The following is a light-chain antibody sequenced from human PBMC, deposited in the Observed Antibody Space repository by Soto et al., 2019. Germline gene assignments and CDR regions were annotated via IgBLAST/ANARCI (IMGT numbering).Light chain of an antibody. CDR1: SNDVGGYNF. CDR3: SSYAGNNIFYV. V-gene: IGLV2-8*01. Sequence: QSVLAQPPSASGSPGQSVTISCAGTSNDVGGYNFVSWYQQHPGKAPKLMIFEVSKRPSGVPVRFSGSKSGNTASLTVSGLQAEDEADYYCSSYAGNNIFYVFGTGTKVTVL. CDR2: EVS. J-gene: IGLJ1*01.